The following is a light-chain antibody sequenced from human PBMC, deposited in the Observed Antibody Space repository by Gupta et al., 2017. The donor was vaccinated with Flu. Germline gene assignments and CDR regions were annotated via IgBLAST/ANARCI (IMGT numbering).Light chain of an antibody. CDR2: EVS. V-gene: IGLV2-18*02. J-gene: IGLJ1*01. CDR3: SSYTTSYTFV. Sequence: IIYEVSNRPSGVPDRFSGSKSGNTASLTISGLQGEDEADYYCSSYTTSYTFVFGTGTKVTVL.